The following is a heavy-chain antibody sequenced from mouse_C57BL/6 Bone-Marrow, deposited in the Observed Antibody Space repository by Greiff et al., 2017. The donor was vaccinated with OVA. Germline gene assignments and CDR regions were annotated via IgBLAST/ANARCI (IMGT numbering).Heavy chain of an antibody. CDR3: TSYGNLDY. CDR2: IDPENGDT. Sequence: VQLQQSGAELVRPGASVKLSCTASGFNIKDDYMHWVKQRPEQGLEWIGWIDPENGDTEYASKFKGKATITAETSSNTAYLQLSSLTCEYTAIYYCTSYGNLDYWGQGTTLTVSS. J-gene: IGHJ2*01. D-gene: IGHD2-1*01. V-gene: IGHV14-4*01. CDR1: GFNIKDDY.